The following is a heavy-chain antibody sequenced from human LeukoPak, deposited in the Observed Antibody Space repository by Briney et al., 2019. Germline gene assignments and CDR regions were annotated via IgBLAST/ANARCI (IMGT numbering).Heavy chain of an antibody. CDR3: ATGVDFDY. Sequence: SGGSLRLSCTASGFTFSYHWMHWVRQVPGKGLVWISRIDGGGSSTSYADSVKGRFTISRDNSKNTLYLQMNSLRAEDTAVYYCATGVDFDYWGQGTLVTVSS. CDR2: IDGGGSST. J-gene: IGHJ4*02. D-gene: IGHD4-23*01. V-gene: IGHV3-74*01. CDR1: GFTFSYHW.